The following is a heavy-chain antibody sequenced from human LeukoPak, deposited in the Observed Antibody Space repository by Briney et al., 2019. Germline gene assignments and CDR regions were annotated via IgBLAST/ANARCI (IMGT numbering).Heavy chain of an antibody. Sequence: PGGSLRLSCAVSGFTFSNYDMHWVRQAPGKGLEWVAVIWYDGTNKYYADSVKGRFTISRDNSKNTLYLQMNSLRAEDTAVYYCARATVTRWFDPWGQGTLVTVSS. V-gene: IGHV3-33*01. CDR3: ARATVTRWFDP. CDR2: IWYDGTNK. J-gene: IGHJ5*02. CDR1: GFTFSNYD. D-gene: IGHD4-17*01.